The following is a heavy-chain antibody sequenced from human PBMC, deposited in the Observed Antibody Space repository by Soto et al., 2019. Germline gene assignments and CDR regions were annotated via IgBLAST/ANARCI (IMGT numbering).Heavy chain of an antibody. V-gene: IGHV3-30-3*01. D-gene: IGHD3-16*01. J-gene: IGHJ6*02. CDR3: VRGGLGCYYYYGMDV. CDR2: ISYDGSNK. Sequence: QVQLVESGGGVVQPGRSLRLSCAASGFTFSSYAMHWVRQAPGKGLEWVAVISYDGSNKYYADSVKGRFTISRDNSMNTLYRQMNSLRDEDTAVYYCVRGGLGCYYYYGMDVWGQGTTVTVSS. CDR1: GFTFSSYA.